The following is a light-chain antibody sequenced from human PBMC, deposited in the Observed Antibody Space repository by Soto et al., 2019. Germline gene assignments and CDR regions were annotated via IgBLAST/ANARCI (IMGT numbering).Light chain of an antibody. CDR1: QGIGNY. V-gene: IGKV1-27*01. CDR2: HAS. CDR3: QNYYNAAFT. J-gene: IGKJ3*01. Sequence: DIQMTQFPSSLSASVGDRVTITCRASQGIGNYFAWYQQRPGKVPKLLIYHASTLQSGVSSRFSGSGSGTDFTLTISSLQAEDVATYYCQNYYNAAFTFGPGTKVDIK.